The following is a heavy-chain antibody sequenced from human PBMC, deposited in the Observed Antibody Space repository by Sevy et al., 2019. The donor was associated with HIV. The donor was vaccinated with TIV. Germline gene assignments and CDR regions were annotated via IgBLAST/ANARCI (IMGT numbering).Heavy chain of an antibody. V-gene: IGHV1-18*01. Sequence: ASVKVSCKASGYTITTYPIGWVRQAPGQGLEWMGWISTYSGETRDAQKFQGRATMTTDTSTSTAYLELRSLRADDTAVYYCARDSDGSGHYYADYFDYWGQGTLVTVSS. D-gene: IGHD3-22*01. CDR2: ISTYSGET. CDR3: ARDSDGSGHYYADYFDY. CDR1: GYTITTYP. J-gene: IGHJ4*02.